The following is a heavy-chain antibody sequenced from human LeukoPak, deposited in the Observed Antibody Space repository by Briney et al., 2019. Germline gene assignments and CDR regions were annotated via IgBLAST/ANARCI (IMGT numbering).Heavy chain of an antibody. J-gene: IGHJ4*02. Sequence: SQTLSLTCTVSGGSISSGGYYWSWIRQHPGKGLEWIGYIYYSGSTNYNPSLKSRVTISVDTSKNQFSLKLSSVTAADTAVYYCARGISVAGPGVFDYWGQGTLVTVSS. V-gene: IGHV4-31*03. CDR2: IYYSGST. D-gene: IGHD6-19*01. CDR3: ARGISVAGPGVFDY. CDR1: GGSISSGGYY.